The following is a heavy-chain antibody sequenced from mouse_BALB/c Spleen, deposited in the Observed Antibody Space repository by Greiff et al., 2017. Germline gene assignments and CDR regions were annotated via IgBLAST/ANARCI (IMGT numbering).Heavy chain of an antibody. Sequence: VQLQQSGAELMKPGASVKISCTATGYTFSSYWIEWVQQRPGQGLEWIGAILPGSGSTNYTDKLKGKATITADKANNKAYMQLSSLTSEDSAVYYCACATHHYGYWYFDVWGAGTTVTVSS. CDR1: GYTFSSYW. CDR3: ACATHHYGYWYFDV. J-gene: IGHJ1*01. CDR2: ILPGSGST. V-gene: IGHV1-9*01. D-gene: IGHD1-1*01.